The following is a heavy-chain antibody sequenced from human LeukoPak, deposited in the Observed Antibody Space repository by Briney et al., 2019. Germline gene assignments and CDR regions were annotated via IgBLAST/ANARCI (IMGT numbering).Heavy chain of an antibody. CDR1: GYSFTSYW. J-gene: IGHJ6*02. Sequence: GESLKISCKGSGYSFTSYWIGWVRQLPGKGLEWMGVIYPGDSDTRYSPSFQGQVTISADESISTAYLQWSSLKASDTAMYYCARHSNYGDYVGGMDVWGQGTTVTVSS. D-gene: IGHD4-17*01. CDR3: ARHSNYGDYVGGMDV. CDR2: IYPGDSDT. V-gene: IGHV5-51*01.